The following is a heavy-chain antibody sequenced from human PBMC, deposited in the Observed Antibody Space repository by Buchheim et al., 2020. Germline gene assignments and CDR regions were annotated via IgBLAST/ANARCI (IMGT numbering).Heavy chain of an antibody. Sequence: EVQLVESGGGLVQPGGSLRLSCAASGFTFSSYEMNWVRQAPGKGLEWVSYISSSGSTIYYADSVKGRFTISRDNAKNSLYLQMISLRAEDTAVYYCARALAVAGTPYYYYGMDVWGQGTT. CDR2: ISSSGSTI. J-gene: IGHJ6*02. CDR3: ARALAVAGTPYYYYGMDV. V-gene: IGHV3-48*03. D-gene: IGHD6-19*01. CDR1: GFTFSSYE.